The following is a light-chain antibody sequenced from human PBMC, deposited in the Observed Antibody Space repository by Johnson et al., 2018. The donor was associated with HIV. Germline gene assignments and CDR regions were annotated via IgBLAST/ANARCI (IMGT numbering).Light chain of an antibody. J-gene: IGLJ1*01. V-gene: IGLV1-51*02. Sequence: QSVLTQPPSVSAAPGQKVTISCSGSSSNIGNNYVSWYQQLPGTAPKLLICENNKRPSGIPDRFSASKSGTSATLGISGLQTGDEADYYCGTWDTSLSAGGGFGTGPKVTVL. CDR3: GTWDTSLSAGGG. CDR1: SSNIGNNY. CDR2: ENN.